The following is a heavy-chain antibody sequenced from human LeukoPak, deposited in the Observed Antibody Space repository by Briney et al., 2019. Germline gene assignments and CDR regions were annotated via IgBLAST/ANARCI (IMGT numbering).Heavy chain of an antibody. J-gene: IGHJ6*02. V-gene: IGHV4-39*07. CDR1: GGSISSSSYY. Sequence: SETLSLTCTVSGGSISSSSYYWGWIRQPPGKGLEWIGSIYYSGSTYYNPSLKSRVTISVDTSKNQFSLKLSSVTAADTAVYYCARVFSDCSGGSCRRPGSYYYYGMDVWGQGTTVTVSS. D-gene: IGHD2-15*01. CDR3: ARVFSDCSGGSCRRPGSYYYYGMDV. CDR2: IYYSGST.